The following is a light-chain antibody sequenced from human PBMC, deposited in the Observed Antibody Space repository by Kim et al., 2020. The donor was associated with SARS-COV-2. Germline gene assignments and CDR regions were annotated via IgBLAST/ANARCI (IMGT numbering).Light chain of an antibody. CDR2: GAS. CDR1: QSVSSSY. V-gene: IGKV3-20*01. CDR3: QQYGSSPPWT. J-gene: IGKJ1*01. Sequence: EIVLTQPPGTLSLSPGKRATLSCRASQSVSSSYLAWYQQKPGQAPRLLIYGASSRATGIPDRFSGSGSGTDFTLTISRLEPEDFAVYYCQQYGSSPPWTFGQGTKVDIK.